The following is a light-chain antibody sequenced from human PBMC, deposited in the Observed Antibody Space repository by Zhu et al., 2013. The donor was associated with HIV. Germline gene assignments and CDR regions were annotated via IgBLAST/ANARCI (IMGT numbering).Light chain of an antibody. CDR2: LGS. CDR1: QSLVDRTGYHY. Sequence: DIVMTQAPLSLSVTPGEPASISCRSSQSLVDRTGYHYLDWYLQKPGQSPQLLIYLGSNRASGVPDRFSGSGSGTDFTLKISRVEAEDVGVYYCMQRIEFPSLTFGGGTKVEIK. J-gene: IGKJ4*01. V-gene: IGKV2-28*01. CDR3: MQRIEFPSLT.